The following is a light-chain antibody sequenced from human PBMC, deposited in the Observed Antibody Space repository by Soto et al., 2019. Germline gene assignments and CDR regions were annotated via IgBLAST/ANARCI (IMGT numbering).Light chain of an antibody. Sequence: QSALTQPASVSGSPGQSITISCTGTSSDIGAYNFVSWYQHHPGEVPKLLIYDVTNRPSGVSNRFSTSKSGNTASLIISGLQPEDEAEYYCSSHTSSRSLVFGTATKLTVL. CDR1: SSDIGAYNF. CDR3: SSHTSSRSLV. V-gene: IGLV2-14*03. CDR2: DVT. J-gene: IGLJ1*01.